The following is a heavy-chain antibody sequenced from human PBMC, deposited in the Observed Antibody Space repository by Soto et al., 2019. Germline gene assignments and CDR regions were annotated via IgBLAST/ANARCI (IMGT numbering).Heavy chain of an antibody. D-gene: IGHD3-22*01. CDR1: GYSINSGYY. J-gene: IGHJ4*02. V-gene: IGHV4-38-2*02. Sequence: SETLSLTCVVSGYSINSGYYWGWIRQPPGKGLEWIGSIYHSGSTYYNPSLKSRVTISVDTSKNHFSLKLRSVTAADTAVYYCARDSSGSYQVYWGQGTLVTVSS. CDR3: ARDSSGSYQVY. CDR2: IYHSGST.